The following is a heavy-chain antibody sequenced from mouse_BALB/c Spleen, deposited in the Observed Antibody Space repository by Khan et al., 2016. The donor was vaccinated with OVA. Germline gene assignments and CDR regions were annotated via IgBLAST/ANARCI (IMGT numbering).Heavy chain of an antibody. D-gene: IGHD2-14*01. V-gene: IGHV2-6-4*01. J-gene: IGHJ4*01. CDR1: GFSLSRYN. CDR3: SRADYRYGGYYAMDY. Sequence: QVQLKQSGPGLVAPSQSLSITCSVSGFSLSRYNIHWVRQPPGKGLEWLGMIWGGGGTDYNSTLKSRLSIRKDNSTSQVILQMNSLQTDDTAKYYCSRADYRYGGYYAMDYWGQGTSVTVSS. CDR2: IWGGGGT.